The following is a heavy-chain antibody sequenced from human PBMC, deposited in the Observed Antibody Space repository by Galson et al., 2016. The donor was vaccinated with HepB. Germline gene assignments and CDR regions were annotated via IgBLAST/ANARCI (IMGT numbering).Heavy chain of an antibody. D-gene: IGHD1/OR15-1a*01. CDR1: GSTLTKLS. Sequence: SVKVSCKVSGSTLTKLSMHWVRQGPGKGLEWVGGFDPEDDETVYAQKFQGRVTMTEERSIDTAYMELSSLRSEDTAVYYCATGGTGYSYFAMDVWGQGTTVTVSS. V-gene: IGHV1-24*01. CDR3: ATGGTGYSYFAMDV. J-gene: IGHJ6*02. CDR2: FDPEDDET.